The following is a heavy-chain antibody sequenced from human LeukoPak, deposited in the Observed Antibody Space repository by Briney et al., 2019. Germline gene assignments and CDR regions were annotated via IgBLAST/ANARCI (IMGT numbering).Heavy chain of an antibody. CDR3: AREIEWELPHPDAFDI. J-gene: IGHJ3*02. Sequence: GGSLRLSCAASGFTFSSYAMHWVRQAPGKGLEWVAVISYDGSNKYYADSVKGRFTISRDNSKNTLYLQMNSLRAEDTAVYYCAREIEWELPHPDAFDIWGQGTMVTVSS. D-gene: IGHD1-26*01. CDR2: ISYDGSNK. V-gene: IGHV3-30-3*01. CDR1: GFTFSSYA.